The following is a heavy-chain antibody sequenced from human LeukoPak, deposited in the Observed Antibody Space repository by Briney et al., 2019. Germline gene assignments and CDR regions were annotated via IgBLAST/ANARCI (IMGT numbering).Heavy chain of an antibody. Sequence: GSSVKVSCKASGGTFSSYAISWVRQAPGQGLEWMGIINPSGGSTSYAQKFQGRVTMTRDTSTSTVYMELSSLRSEDTAVYYCASPRRLGELSLLGYWGQGTLVTVSS. J-gene: IGHJ4*02. CDR3: ASPRRLGELSLLGY. CDR1: GGTFSSYA. V-gene: IGHV1-46*01. CDR2: INPSGGST. D-gene: IGHD3-16*02.